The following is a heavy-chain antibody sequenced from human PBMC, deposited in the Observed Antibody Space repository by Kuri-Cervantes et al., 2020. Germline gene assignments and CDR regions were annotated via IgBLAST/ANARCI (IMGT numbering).Heavy chain of an antibody. Sequence: SETLSLTCTVSDGSISNYYWSWLRQPPGKGLEWIGFIYYSGATHYNPSLESRVTMSLDTSKNQFSLKLSSVTAADTAVYYCARIPRVADFDYWGQGTLVTVSS. CDR2: IYYSGAT. J-gene: IGHJ4*02. V-gene: IGHV4-59*12. CDR1: DGSISNYY. D-gene: IGHD6-19*01. CDR3: ARIPRVADFDY.